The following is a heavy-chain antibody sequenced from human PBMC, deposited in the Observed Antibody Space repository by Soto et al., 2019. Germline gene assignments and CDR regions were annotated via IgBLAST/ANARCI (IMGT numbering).Heavy chain of an antibody. D-gene: IGHD1-1*01. V-gene: IGHV3-48*03. CDR3: VRDHSGLKDFDY. Sequence: GGSLRLSCAASGFALSSFDRDRVRQAPGKGLEWVSYINMDGGSTHYAESVKGRFTISRDNGRNSLSLQMDSLRVEDTAVYYCVRDHSGLKDFDYWGQGTLVTVSS. CDR1: GFALSSFD. J-gene: IGHJ4*02. CDR2: INMDGGST.